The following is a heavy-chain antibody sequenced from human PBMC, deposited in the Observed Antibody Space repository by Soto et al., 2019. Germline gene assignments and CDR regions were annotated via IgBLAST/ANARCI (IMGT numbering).Heavy chain of an antibody. Sequence: ASVKVSCKASGYTFTSYDINWVRQATGQGLEWMGWMNPNSGNTGYAQKFQGRVTMTRNTPISTAYMELSSLRSEDTAVYYCARAFSSWAGYYYYMDVWGKGTTVTVSS. CDR1: GYTFTSYD. V-gene: IGHV1-8*01. J-gene: IGHJ6*03. CDR2: MNPNSGNT. CDR3: ARAFSSWAGYYYYMDV. D-gene: IGHD6-13*01.